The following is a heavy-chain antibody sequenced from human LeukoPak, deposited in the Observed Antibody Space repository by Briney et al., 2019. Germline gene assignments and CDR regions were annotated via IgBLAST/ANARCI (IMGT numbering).Heavy chain of an antibody. CDR2: INPSIGST. Sequence: ASVKVSCKASGYTFTSYYMHWVRQAPGQGLEWMGIINPSIGSTTYAQKFQGRVTMTRDTSTSTVYLELSSLRSEDTAVYYCAREGGVIIVFDYWGQGTPVTVSS. V-gene: IGHV1-46*03. CDR3: AREGGVIIVFDY. D-gene: IGHD3-10*01. J-gene: IGHJ4*02. CDR1: GYTFTSYY.